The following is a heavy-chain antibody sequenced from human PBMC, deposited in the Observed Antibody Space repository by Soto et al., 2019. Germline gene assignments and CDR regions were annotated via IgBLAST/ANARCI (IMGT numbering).Heavy chain of an antibody. D-gene: IGHD5-18*01. CDR3: ARSGYSYGPYPLLY. CDR2: IYYSGST. CDR1: GGSISSGGYY. J-gene: IGHJ4*02. Sequence: QVQLQESGPGLVKPSQTLSLTCTVSGGSISSGGYYWSWIRQHPGKGLEWIGYIYYSGSTYYNPSLQSRVTISVDTSKNQFSLKLSSVTAADTSLFYCARSGYSYGPYPLLYWGQGTLVPVSS. V-gene: IGHV4-31*03.